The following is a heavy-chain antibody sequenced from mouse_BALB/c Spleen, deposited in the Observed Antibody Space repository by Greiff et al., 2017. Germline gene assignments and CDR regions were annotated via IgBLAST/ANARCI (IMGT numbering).Heavy chain of an antibody. D-gene: IGHD2-4*01. CDR1: GYTFTSYW. Sequence: QVQLKESGAELARPGASVKLSCKASGYTFTSYWMQWVKQRPGQGLEWIGAIYPGDGDTRYTQKFKGKATLTADKSSSTAYMQLSSLASEDSAVYYCASSYDYDWFAYWGQGTLVTVSA. J-gene: IGHJ3*01. V-gene: IGHV1-87*01. CDR2: IYPGDGDT. CDR3: ASSYDYDWFAY.